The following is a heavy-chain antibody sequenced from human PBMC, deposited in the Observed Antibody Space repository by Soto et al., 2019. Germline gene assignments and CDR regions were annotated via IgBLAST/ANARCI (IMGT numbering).Heavy chain of an antibody. V-gene: IGHV1-18*04. J-gene: IGHJ4*01. CDR3: ARDPGEFYFDY. CDR2: ISTNNGNT. Sequence: GASVKVSCKASGYSFTSYGVSWVRQAPGQGLEWMGWISTNNGNTNYAQKLQGRVTMTTDTSTSTAYMELRSLRSDDTAVYYCARDPGEFYFDYWGHGALVTVSS. CDR1: GYSFTSYG.